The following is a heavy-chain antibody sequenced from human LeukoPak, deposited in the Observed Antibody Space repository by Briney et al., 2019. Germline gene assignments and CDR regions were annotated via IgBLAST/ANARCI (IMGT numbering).Heavy chain of an antibody. CDR3: ARVGLIGYDLSDHDY. CDR1: GFTVSSNY. CDR2: IYSGGST. J-gene: IGHJ4*02. D-gene: IGHD5-12*01. Sequence: PGGSLRLSCAASGFTVSSNYMSWVRQAPGKGLEWASVIYSGGSTYYADSVKGRFTISRDNSKNTLYLQMNSLRAEDTAVYYCARVGLIGYDLSDHDYWGQGTLVTVSS. V-gene: IGHV3-66*01.